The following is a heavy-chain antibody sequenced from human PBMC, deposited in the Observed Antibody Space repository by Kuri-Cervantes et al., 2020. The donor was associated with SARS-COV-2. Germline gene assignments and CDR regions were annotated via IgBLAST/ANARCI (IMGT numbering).Heavy chain of an antibody. V-gene: IGHV3-11*05. Sequence: GESLKISCAASGFTFSDYYMSWIRQAPGKGLEWVSYISSSSSYTNYADSVKGRFTISRDNAKNSLYLQMNSLRAEDTAVYYCARAPQWVAGDDALDIWGQGTMVTVSS. D-gene: IGHD6-19*01. CDR3: ARAPQWVAGDDALDI. CDR2: ISSSSSYT. J-gene: IGHJ3*02. CDR1: GFTFSDYY.